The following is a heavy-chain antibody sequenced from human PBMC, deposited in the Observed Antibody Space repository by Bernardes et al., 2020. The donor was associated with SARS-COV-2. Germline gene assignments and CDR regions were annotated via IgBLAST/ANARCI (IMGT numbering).Heavy chain of an antibody. V-gene: IGHV4-38-2*01. CDR1: GYSISSGYY. J-gene: IGHJ3*02. CDR2: IYHSGST. D-gene: IGHD4-17*01. CDR3: ARTTGGYDAFDI. Sequence: SETLSLTCAVSGYSISSGYYWGWIRQPPGKGLEWIGSIYHSGSTYYNPSLKSRVTISVDTSKNQFSLKLSSVTAADTAVYYCARTTGGYDAFDIWGQGTMVTVSS.